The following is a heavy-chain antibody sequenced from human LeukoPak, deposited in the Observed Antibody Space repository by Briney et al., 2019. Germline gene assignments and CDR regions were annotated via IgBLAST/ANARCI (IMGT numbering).Heavy chain of an antibody. CDR3: AKDRNGVNYYDRSGYYDY. CDR2: ISGSGGST. D-gene: IGHD3-22*01. CDR1: GFTFRSYA. Sequence: GGSLRLSCVASGFTFRSYAMSWVRQAPGKGLEWVSAISGSGGSTYYADSVKGRFTISRDNSKNTLYLHMNSLRVEDTAVYYCAKDRNGVNYYDRSGYYDYWGQGTLVTVSS. V-gene: IGHV3-23*01. J-gene: IGHJ4*02.